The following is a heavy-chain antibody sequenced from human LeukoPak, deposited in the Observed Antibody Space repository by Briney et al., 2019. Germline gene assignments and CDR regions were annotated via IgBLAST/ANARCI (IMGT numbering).Heavy chain of an antibody. V-gene: IGHV3-30-3*01. J-gene: IGHJ5*02. D-gene: IGHD4-17*01. CDR3: ARGHGADWFDP. Sequence: GRSLRLSCAASGFTFSSYAMHWVRQAPGKGLEWVAVISYDGSNKYYADSVKDRFTISRDNSKNTLYLQMNSLRAEDTAVYYCARGHGADWFDPWGQGTLVTVSS. CDR2: ISYDGSNK. CDR1: GFTFSSYA.